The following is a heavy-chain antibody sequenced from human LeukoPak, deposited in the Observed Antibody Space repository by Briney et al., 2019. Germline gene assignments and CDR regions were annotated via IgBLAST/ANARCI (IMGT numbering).Heavy chain of an antibody. CDR3: ARDSGSGFWGYTFDY. Sequence: GGSLRLSCAASGFTFSSYSMNWVRQAPGKGLEWVSYISGSSSTIYYADSVKGRFTISRDNAKNSLYLQMNSLRAEDTAVYYCARDSGSGFWGYTFDYWGQGTLVTVSS. V-gene: IGHV3-48*04. CDR1: GFTFSSYS. D-gene: IGHD1-26*01. J-gene: IGHJ4*02. CDR2: ISGSSSTI.